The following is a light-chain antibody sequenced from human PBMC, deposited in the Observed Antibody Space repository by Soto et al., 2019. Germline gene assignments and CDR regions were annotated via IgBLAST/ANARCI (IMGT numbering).Light chain of an antibody. CDR3: QQRSSWPLT. V-gene: IGKV3-11*01. CDR1: QSVSSTY. J-gene: IGKJ4*01. Sequence: IVFTHSPSTLSVPPGERATLSCRASQSVSSTYVAWYQQKPGQAPRLLIYDASNRATGIPARFSSSGSGTDFTLTISSLEPEDFAVYYCQQRSSWPLTFGGGTKVDI. CDR2: DAS.